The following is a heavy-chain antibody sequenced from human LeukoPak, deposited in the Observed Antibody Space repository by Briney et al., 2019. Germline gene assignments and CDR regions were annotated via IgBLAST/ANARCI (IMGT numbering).Heavy chain of an antibody. D-gene: IGHD5-24*01. CDR3: ARDGYTPKTGSDYYFDY. J-gene: IGHJ4*02. CDR2: INPSGGST. V-gene: IGHV1-46*01. Sequence: ASVKVSCKASGYTFTSYYMHWVRQAPGQGLEWMGIINPSGGSTSYAQKFQRRVTMTRDTSTSTVYMELSSLRSEDTAVYYCARDGYTPKTGSDYYFDYWGQGTLVTVSS. CDR1: GYTFTSYY.